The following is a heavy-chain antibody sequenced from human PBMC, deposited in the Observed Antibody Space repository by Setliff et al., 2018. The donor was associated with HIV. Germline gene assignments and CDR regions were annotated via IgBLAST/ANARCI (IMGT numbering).Heavy chain of an antibody. CDR2: INPKTAAT. J-gene: IGHJ4*02. CDR3: ARDLFGSWYTGSSGLAH. V-gene: IGHV1-2*02. D-gene: IGHD2-2*02. CDR1: GYTFTGYY. Sequence: ASVKVSCKASGYTFTGYYMHWVRQAPGQGLEWMGWINPKTAATQYAQDFQGRVTMTSDTSTSTVDMELSRLRSDDTAVYYCARDLFGSWYTGSSGLAHWGQGTLVTVSS.